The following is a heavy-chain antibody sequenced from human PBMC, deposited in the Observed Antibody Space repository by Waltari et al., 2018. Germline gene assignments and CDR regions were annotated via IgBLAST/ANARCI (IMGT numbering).Heavy chain of an antibody. Sequence: EVHLVESGGGLVQPGGSLRLSCAASGFTFSSYSMNWVRQAPGKGLVWLSYISASVSTTYYADSVKGRFTIARDNAKNSLYLQMSSLRDEDTAVYYCARDLAWAFDYWGQGALVTVSS. J-gene: IGHJ4*02. CDR1: GFTFSSYS. CDR2: ISASVSTT. V-gene: IGHV3-48*02. D-gene: IGHD7-27*01. CDR3: ARDLAWAFDY.